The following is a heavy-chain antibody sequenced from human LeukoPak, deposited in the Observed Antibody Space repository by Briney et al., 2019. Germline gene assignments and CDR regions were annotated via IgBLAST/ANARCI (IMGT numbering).Heavy chain of an antibody. CDR1: GGSISSYY. V-gene: IGHV4-4*07. D-gene: IGHD3-9*01. CDR2: IYTSGST. J-gene: IGHJ6*03. CDR3: ARVLRYFVQPANNYYYYMDV. Sequence: PSETLSLTCTVSGGSISSYYWSWIRQPAGKGLEWIGRIYTSGSTNYNPSLKSRVTMSVDTSKNQFSLKLSSVTAADTAVYYCARVLRYFVQPANNYYYYMDVWGKGTTVTVSS.